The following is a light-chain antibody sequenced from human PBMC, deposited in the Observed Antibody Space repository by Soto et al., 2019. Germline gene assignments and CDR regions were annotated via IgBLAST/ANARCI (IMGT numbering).Light chain of an antibody. Sequence: EIVLTQSPATLSLSPGERATLSCRASQRVSSSLAWYQQKPGQAPRLLIYDASNRATGIPARFSGSGSGTDFTLTFGSLEPEDFAVYYCQQRSHWPRTFGGGTKVEIK. V-gene: IGKV3-11*01. CDR3: QQRSHWPRT. CDR1: QRVSSS. J-gene: IGKJ4*01. CDR2: DAS.